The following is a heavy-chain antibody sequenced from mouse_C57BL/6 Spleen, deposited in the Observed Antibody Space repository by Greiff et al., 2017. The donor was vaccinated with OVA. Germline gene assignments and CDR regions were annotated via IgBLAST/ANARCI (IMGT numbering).Heavy chain of an antibody. CDR1: GYTFTSYW. D-gene: IGHD4-1*01. CDR3: ARHSGDYFDY. CDR2: IDPSDSYT. V-gene: IGHV1-50*01. J-gene: IGHJ2*01. Sequence: QVQLKEPGAELVKPGASVKLSCKASGYTFTSYWMQWVKQRPGQGLEWIGEIDPSDSYTNYNQKFKGKATLTVDTSSSTAYMQLSSLTSEDSAVYYCARHSGDYFDYWGQGTTLTVSS.